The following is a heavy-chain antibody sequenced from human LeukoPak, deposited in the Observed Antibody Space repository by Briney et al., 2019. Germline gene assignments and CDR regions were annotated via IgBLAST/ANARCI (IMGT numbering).Heavy chain of an antibody. J-gene: IGHJ4*02. CDR3: AKDGPASWGYFDY. V-gene: IGHV3-23*01. CDR2: ISGSGSST. CDR1: GFTFRSYA. D-gene: IGHD3-16*01. Sequence: GGSLRHSCAASGFTFRSYAMNWVRQAPGKGLEWVSAISGSGSSTYYADSVKGRFTISRDNSKNTLYLQMNSLRAEDTAEYYCAKDGPASWGYFDYWGQGTLVTVSS.